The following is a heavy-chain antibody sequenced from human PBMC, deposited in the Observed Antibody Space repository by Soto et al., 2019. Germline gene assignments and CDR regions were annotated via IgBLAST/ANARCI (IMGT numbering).Heavy chain of an antibody. Sequence: QVQLVQSGAEVKKPGASVKVSCKTSGYTFTSYDINWVRQATGQGLEWMGWMNPNSANTAYAQKFQGRVTMTRNTSIITASMELSSLRAEDTAVYYFARERSSGAFELWCQGTRVRVSS. CDR2: MNPNSANT. V-gene: IGHV1-8*01. CDR1: GYTFTSYD. CDR3: ARERSSGAFEL. J-gene: IGHJ3*01. D-gene: IGHD1-26*01.